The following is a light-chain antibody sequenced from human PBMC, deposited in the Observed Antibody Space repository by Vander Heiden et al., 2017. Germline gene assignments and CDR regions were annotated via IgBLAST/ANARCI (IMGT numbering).Light chain of an antibody. Sequence: DIQMTQSPSSLSASVGDRATITCRARHGISSYVKWQQQKPGKAPKLLIYAASSLQSGVPSMFSGSGSGTDFTLTISSLQPEYFATYCCQQSYRTQYTFGQGTKLEIK. V-gene: IGKV1-39*01. CDR3: QQSYRTQYT. CDR2: AAS. J-gene: IGKJ2*01. CDR1: HGISSY.